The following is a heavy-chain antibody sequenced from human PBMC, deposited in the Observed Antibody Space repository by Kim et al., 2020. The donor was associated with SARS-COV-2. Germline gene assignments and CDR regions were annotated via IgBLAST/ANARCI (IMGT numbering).Heavy chain of an antibody. J-gene: IGHJ4*02. CDR1: GFTFSGSA. D-gene: IGHD3-22*01. CDR3: TRPIYDSSPFDY. CDR2: IRSKANSYAT. Sequence: GGSLRLSCAASGFTFSGSAMHWVRQASGKGLEWVGRIRSKANSYATAYAASVKGRFTISRDDSKNTAYLQMNSLKTEDTAVYYCTRPIYDSSPFDYWGQGTLVTVSS. V-gene: IGHV3-73*01.